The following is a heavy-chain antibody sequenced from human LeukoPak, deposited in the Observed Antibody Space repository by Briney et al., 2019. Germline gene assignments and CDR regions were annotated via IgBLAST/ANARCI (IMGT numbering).Heavy chain of an antibody. V-gene: IGHV1-2*02. CDR2: INPNTGGT. J-gene: IGHJ6*03. CDR1: VYTFTGYY. D-gene: IGHD4-11*01. CDR3: ARDRAPRVTSTMDV. Sequence: GASVKVSCTASVYTFTGYYIHWVRQAPGQGLEWMGWINPNTGGTKYAQEFQGRVAMTRDTSISTAYMELSRLRSDDTAVYYCARDRAPRVTSTMDVWGKGTTVTVSS.